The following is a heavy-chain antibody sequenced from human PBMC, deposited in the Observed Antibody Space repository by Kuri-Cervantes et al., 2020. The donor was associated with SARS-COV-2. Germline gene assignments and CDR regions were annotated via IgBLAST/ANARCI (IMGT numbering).Heavy chain of an antibody. CDR3: ARDLRVRLEGRFDYYYIMDV. Sequence: GESLKISCAASGFTFSSYAMHWVRQAPGKGLEWVAVISYDGSNKYYADSVKGRFTISRDNSKNTLYLQMNSLRAEDTAVYYCARDLRVRLEGRFDYYYIMDVWGQGTTVTVSS. CDR2: ISYDGSNK. D-gene: IGHD1-1*01. V-gene: IGHV3-30-3*01. CDR1: GFTFSSYA. J-gene: IGHJ6*02.